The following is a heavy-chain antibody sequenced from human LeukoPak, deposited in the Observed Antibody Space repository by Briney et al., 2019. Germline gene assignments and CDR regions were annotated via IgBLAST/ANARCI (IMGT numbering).Heavy chain of an antibody. D-gene: IGHD3-10*01. CDR1: GGSISSYY. CDR2: IYTNGST. V-gene: IGHV4-4*07. CDR3: ARDDASDGSGRHFDY. J-gene: IGHJ4*02. Sequence: SETLSLTCTVSGGSISSYYWSWIRQPAGKGLEWIGRIYTNGSTNYNPSLKSRVTISLATSENQFSLKLSSVTAADTAVYYCARDDASDGSGRHFDYWGQGTLVTVSS.